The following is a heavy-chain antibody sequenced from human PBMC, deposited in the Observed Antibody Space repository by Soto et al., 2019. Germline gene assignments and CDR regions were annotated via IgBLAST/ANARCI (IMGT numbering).Heavy chain of an antibody. CDR1: GFTFSSYA. D-gene: IGHD1-26*01. CDR2: ISYDGSNK. CDR3: ARDRVGYEMGDAFDI. Sequence: GGSLRLSCAASGFTFSSYAMHWVRQAPGKGLEWVAVISYDGSNKYYADSVKGRFTISRDNSKNTLYLQMNSLRAEDTAVYYCARDRVGYEMGDAFDIWGQGTMVTVSS. V-gene: IGHV3-30-3*01. J-gene: IGHJ3*02.